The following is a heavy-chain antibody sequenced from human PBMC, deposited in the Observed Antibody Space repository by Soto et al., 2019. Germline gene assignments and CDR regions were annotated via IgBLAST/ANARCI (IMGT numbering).Heavy chain of an antibody. CDR2: ISGSGGST. V-gene: IGHV3-23*01. CDR3: AKRPYGSGSFADY. D-gene: IGHD3-10*01. J-gene: IGHJ4*02. Sequence: EVQLLESGGGLVQPGGSLRLSCAASGFTFSSYAMSWVRQAPGKGLEWVSAISGSGGSTYYADSVKGRFTISRDNSKNKLYLQMNSLRAEDTAVYYCAKRPYGSGSFADYWGQGTLVTVSS. CDR1: GFTFSSYA.